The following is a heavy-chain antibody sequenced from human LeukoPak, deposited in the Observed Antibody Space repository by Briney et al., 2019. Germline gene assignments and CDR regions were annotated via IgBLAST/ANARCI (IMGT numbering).Heavy chain of an antibody. CDR2: INPNGYT. J-gene: IGHJ4*01. D-gene: IGHD1-26*01. CDR3: ARIRCGQTENRSSNY. Sequence: PSESHSLTCGVHGASITGYYWSWIRQSPGEALEWIGEINPNGYTIYNPSLKSRVTMSVDTSKNQLSLTLTTVTAADTAIYYCARIRCGQTENRSSNYSGRGALVTVSS. V-gene: IGHV4-34*01. CDR1: GASITGYY.